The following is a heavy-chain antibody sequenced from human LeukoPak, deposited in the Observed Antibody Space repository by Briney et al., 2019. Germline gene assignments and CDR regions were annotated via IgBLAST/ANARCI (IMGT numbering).Heavy chain of an antibody. J-gene: IGHJ4*02. D-gene: IGHD1-7*01. V-gene: IGHV1-18*01. CDR2: ISPYNGKT. CDR1: GYIFTELS. CDR3: ATGGSNWNYQYYFEY. Sequence: GASVKVSCKVSGYIFTELSMHWVRQAPGKGLEWMGWISPYNGKTEFAQKFQGRVTMTTDTSATTVYMELRSLRSDDTAVYYCATGGSNWNYQYYFEYWGQGTLVTVSS.